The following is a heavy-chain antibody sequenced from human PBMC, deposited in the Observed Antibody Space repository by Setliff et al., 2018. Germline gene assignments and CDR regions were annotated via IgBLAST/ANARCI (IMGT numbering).Heavy chain of an antibody. V-gene: IGHV5-51*01. CDR3: ARGWVEQLAGRPLKGYYYGMDV. D-gene: IGHD6-6*01. CDR1: GYSFTSYC. Sequence: PGESLKISCKGSGYSFTSYCIGWVRQMPGKGLEWMGIIYPGDSDTRYSPSFQGQVTISADKSISTAYLQWSSLKASDTAMYYCARGWVEQLAGRPLKGYYYGMDVWGQGTTVTVSS. J-gene: IGHJ6*02. CDR2: IYPGDSDT.